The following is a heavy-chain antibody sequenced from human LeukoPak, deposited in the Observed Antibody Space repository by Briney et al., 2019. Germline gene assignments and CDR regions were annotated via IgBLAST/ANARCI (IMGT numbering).Heavy chain of an antibody. D-gene: IGHD1-26*01. CDR2: ISSSGSTI. CDR3: ARVWERANAFDI. CDR1: GFTFSSSA. Sequence: GGSLRLSCATSGFTFSSSAMSWIRQAPGKGLEWVSYISSSGSTIYYADSVKGRFTISRDNAKNSLYLQMNSLRAEDTAVYYCARVWERANAFDIWGQGTMVTVSS. J-gene: IGHJ3*02. V-gene: IGHV3-11*01.